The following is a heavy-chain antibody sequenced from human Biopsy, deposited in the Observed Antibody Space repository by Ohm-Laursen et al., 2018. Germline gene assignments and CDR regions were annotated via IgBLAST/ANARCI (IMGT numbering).Heavy chain of an antibody. D-gene: IGHD3-3*01. CDR1: GGAFSNYA. CDR2: IIAVSGLV. J-gene: IGHJ4*02. V-gene: IGHV1-69*10. CDR3: ATPFQYYDSWGGYPPFDH. Sequence: SVKVSCKASGGAFSNYAISWVRQASGEGLEWMGGIIAVSGLVNYAPKFQGRVSITADKSTTTAYMELSNLKSEDTAVYYCATPFQYYDSWGGYPPFDHWGQGTLVTVSS.